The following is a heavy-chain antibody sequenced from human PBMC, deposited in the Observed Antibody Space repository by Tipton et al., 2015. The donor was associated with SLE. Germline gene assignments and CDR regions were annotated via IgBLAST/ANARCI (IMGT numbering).Heavy chain of an antibody. CDR3: ARSYDSSALDY. J-gene: IGHJ4*02. CDR2: IYYSGST. V-gene: IGHV4-30-4*01. Sequence: LRLSCTVSGGSISSGDYYWSWIRQPPGKGLEWIGYIYYSGSTYYNPSLKSRVTISVDTSRNQFSLKLSSVTAADTAVYYCARSYDSSALDYWGQGTLVTVSS. CDR1: GGSISSGDYY. D-gene: IGHD3-22*01.